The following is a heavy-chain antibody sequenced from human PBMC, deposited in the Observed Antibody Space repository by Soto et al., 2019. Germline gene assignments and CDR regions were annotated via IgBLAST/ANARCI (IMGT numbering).Heavy chain of an antibody. CDR1: GFTFSSYS. D-gene: IGHD5-12*01. Sequence: GGSLRLSCAASGFTFSSYSMNWVRQAPGKGLEWVSSISSSSSYIYYADSVKGRFTISRDNAKNSLYLQMNSLRAEDTAVYYCVRDANGGYSGYDVGEGNYWGQGTLVTVSS. J-gene: IGHJ4*02. CDR3: VRDANGGYSGYDVGEGNY. CDR2: ISSSSSYI. V-gene: IGHV3-21*01.